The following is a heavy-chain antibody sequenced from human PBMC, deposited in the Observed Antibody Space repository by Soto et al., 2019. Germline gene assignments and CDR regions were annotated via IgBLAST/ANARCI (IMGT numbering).Heavy chain of an antibody. D-gene: IGHD6-13*01. V-gene: IGHV1-2*04. Sequence: ASVKVSCKASGYTFTGYYMHWVRQAPGQGLEWMGWINPNSGGTNYAQKFQGWVTMTRDTSISTAYMELSRLRSDDTAVYYCARDRAAAGTSAYYYYYYMDVWGKGTTVTVSS. J-gene: IGHJ6*03. CDR1: GYTFTGYY. CDR2: INPNSGGT. CDR3: ARDRAAAGTSAYYYYYYMDV.